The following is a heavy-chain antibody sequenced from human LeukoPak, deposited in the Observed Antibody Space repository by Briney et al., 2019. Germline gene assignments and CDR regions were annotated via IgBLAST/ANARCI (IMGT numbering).Heavy chain of an antibody. CDR3: ARDYYDSSGYYYPLHFDY. CDR2: INPNSGGT. V-gene: IGHV1-2*02. CDR1: GYTFTGYY. J-gene: IGHJ4*02. Sequence: ASVKVSCKASGYTFTGYYMHWVRQAPRQGLEWMGWINPNSGGTNYAQKFQGRVTMTRDTSISTAYMELSRLRSDDTAVYYCARDYYDSSGYYYPLHFDYWGQGTLVTVSS. D-gene: IGHD3-22*01.